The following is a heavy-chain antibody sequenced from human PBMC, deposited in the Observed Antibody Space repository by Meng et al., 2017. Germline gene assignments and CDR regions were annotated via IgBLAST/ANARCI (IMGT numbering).Heavy chain of an antibody. Sequence: QVQPVESGGDLVWPGRSLRLSCAASGFAFSDYYMSWIRQAPGKGLECLSYISSSGATRYYADSVKGRFTISRDNARKLLYLQMNYLRPEDTAVYYCARSIPVTTPWFDSWGQGTLVTVSS. CDR3: ARSIPVTTPWFDS. CDR1: GFAFSDYY. J-gene: IGHJ5*01. CDR2: ISSSGATR. V-gene: IGHV3-11*01. D-gene: IGHD4-23*01.